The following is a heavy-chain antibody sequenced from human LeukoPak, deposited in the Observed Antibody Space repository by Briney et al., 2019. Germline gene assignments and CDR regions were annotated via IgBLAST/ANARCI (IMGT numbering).Heavy chain of an antibody. Sequence: ASVKVSCKASGYTFTSYSIRWVRQAPGQRLEWMGWINAGNGNTRYSQKFQDRVTITRDTSASTAYMELSSLRSEDTTVFYCARGVASGVALYYYSPWGQGTLVTVSS. CDR3: ARGVASGVALYYYSP. J-gene: IGHJ5*02. D-gene: IGHD3-10*01. V-gene: IGHV1-3*01. CDR1: GYTFTSYS. CDR2: INAGNGNT.